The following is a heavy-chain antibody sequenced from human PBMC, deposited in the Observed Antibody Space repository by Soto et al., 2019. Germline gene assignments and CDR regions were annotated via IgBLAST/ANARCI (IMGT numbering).Heavy chain of an antibody. V-gene: IGHV2-5*02. CDR1: GFSLTTSGVG. CDR2: IYGDDDK. Sequence: QITLNESGPALVKPTQTLTLTCTISGFSLTTSGVGVHWLRQPPGKDLEWLAVIYGDDDKRYNQSLETRPTITKDTSKYQVVLTITNMDPLDTATYYCAHNPSYSNNWYIRDDWFDPWGQGTLVTVSS. J-gene: IGHJ5*02. CDR3: AHNPSYSNNWYIRDDWFDP. D-gene: IGHD6-13*01.